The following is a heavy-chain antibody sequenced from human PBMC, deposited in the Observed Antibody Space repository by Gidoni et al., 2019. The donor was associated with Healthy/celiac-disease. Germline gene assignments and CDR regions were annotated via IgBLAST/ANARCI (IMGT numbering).Heavy chain of an antibody. Sequence: EVQLVESGGCLVQPGGSLRLSCAASGFTFRRYAMSGVRQAPGKGVEGVTAISGSGGSTYYEDCVKGRVTIYRDNSKNTLYLKRNSRRAEDTAVYYCAKGGGRSSWPIFDYWGQGTLVTVSS. V-gene: IGHV3-23*04. D-gene: IGHD6-13*01. CDR3: AKGGGRSSWPIFDY. J-gene: IGHJ4*02. CDR1: GFTFRRYA. CDR2: ISGSGGST.